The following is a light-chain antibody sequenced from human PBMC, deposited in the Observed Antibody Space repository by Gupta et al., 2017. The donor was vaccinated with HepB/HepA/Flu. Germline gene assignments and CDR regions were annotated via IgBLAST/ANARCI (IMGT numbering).Light chain of an antibody. CDR3: SSYTGNIAVV. Sequence: QSALTQPASVSGSPGQSVTISCTGICTDLGVQNYVSWYQQHPGKVPKLLIYDVRKRPSGVSNRFSGSLSGDTASLAIFGLQPEDEAEYFCSSYTGNIAVVFGGGTKVTVL. V-gene: IGLV2-14*03. CDR2: DVR. CDR1: CTDLGVQNY. J-gene: IGLJ2*01.